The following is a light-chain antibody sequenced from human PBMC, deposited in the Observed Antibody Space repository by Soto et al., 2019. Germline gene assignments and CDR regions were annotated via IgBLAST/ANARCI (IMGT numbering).Light chain of an antibody. Sequence: EIVLTQSPATLSLSPGERATLSCRASQSVSSSLAWYQQKPGQAPRLLIYDASNRATGIPARFSGSGSGTDFTLTISSLEPEDFAVYYGQPRNDWPPRTFGGGTKVEIK. CDR1: QSVSSS. J-gene: IGKJ4*01. CDR3: QPRNDWPPRT. CDR2: DAS. V-gene: IGKV3-11*01.